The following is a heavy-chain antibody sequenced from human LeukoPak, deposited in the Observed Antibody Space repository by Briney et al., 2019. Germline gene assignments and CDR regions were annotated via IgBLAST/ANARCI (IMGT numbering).Heavy chain of an antibody. V-gene: IGHV5-51*01. CDR3: ARHGIKGYSYGAALDY. CDR2: IYPGDSDT. J-gene: IGHJ4*02. CDR1: GYSFTSYW. D-gene: IGHD5-18*01. Sequence: GESLKISCKGSGYSFTSYWIGWVRQMPGKGLEWMGIIYPGDSDTRYSPSFQGQVTISADKSISTAYLQWSSLKASDTAMYYCARHGIKGYSYGAALDYWGQGTLVTVSS.